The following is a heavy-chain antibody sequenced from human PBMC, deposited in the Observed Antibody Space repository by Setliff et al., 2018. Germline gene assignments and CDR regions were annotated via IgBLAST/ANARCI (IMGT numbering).Heavy chain of an antibody. J-gene: IGHJ5*02. V-gene: IGHV4-31*03. CDR2: IYYSGST. CDR1: GDSIGRGGYY. CDR3: ARDRRGGYGAINWFDP. Sequence: LSLTCSVSGDSIGRGGYYWSWVRQQPGKGLEWIASIYYSGSTYYNPSLKSRLRVSMDSSKNQFYLDLSSVTAADTAVYYCARDRRGGYGAINWFDPWGQGTLVTAPQ. D-gene: IGHD3-16*01.